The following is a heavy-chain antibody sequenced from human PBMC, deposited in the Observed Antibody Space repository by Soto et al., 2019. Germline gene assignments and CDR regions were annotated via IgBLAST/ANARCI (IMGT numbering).Heavy chain of an antibody. CDR1: GFSLETSGMG. Sequence: QITLKESGPTLVKPTQTLTLTCTFSGFSLETSGMGMSWIRQPPGKALEWLALIYWDDDKRYSPSLKNRLTITKETAKNQVVLTLTNVDPVDTAKYYCAHSLYHYDNSGHYHYWYFDLWGRGTLVTVSS. V-gene: IGHV2-5*02. CDR2: IYWDDDK. D-gene: IGHD3-22*01. CDR3: AHSLYHYDNSGHYHYWYFDL. J-gene: IGHJ2*01.